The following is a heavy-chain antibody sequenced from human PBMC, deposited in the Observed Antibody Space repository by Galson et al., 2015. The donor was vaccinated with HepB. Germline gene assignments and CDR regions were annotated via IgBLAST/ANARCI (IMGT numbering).Heavy chain of an antibody. CDR3: AIADYCSGGSCYGAWTVPDPYYYYGMDV. Sequence: SLRLSCAASGFTFSSYSMNWVRQAPGKGLEWVSYISSSSSTIYYADSVKGRFTTSRDNAKNSLYLQMNSLRDEDTAVYYCAIADYCSGGSCYGAWTVPDPYYYYGMDVWGQGTTVTVSS. V-gene: IGHV3-48*02. CDR1: GFTFSSYS. J-gene: IGHJ6*02. D-gene: IGHD2-15*01. CDR2: ISSSSSTI.